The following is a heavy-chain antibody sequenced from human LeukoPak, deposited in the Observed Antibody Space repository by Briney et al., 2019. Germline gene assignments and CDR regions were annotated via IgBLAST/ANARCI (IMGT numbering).Heavy chain of an antibody. CDR2: INHSGST. D-gene: IGHD6-19*01. CDR3: ARRAVAGRRSFDY. CDR1: GGSFSGYY. Sequence: SETLSLTCAVYGGSFSGYYWSWIRQPPGKGLEWIGEINHSGSTNYNPSLKSRVTISVDTSKNQFSLKLSSVTAADTAVYYCARRAVAGRRSFDYWGQGTLVTVSS. J-gene: IGHJ4*02. V-gene: IGHV4-34*01.